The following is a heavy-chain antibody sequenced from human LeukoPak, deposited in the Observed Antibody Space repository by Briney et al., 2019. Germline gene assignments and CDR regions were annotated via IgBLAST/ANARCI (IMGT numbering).Heavy chain of an antibody. J-gene: IGHJ4*02. CDR1: GVSVSNYY. CDR2: IYYTET. CDR3: ATRKLGNDY. Sequence: PSETLSFTCSGSGVSVSNYYWSWIRQSPGKGLEWIGYIYYTETSYNPSLKSRVTISADTSKNQFSLKLYSVTAADTAVYYCATRKLGNDYWGQGTLVTVSS. D-gene: IGHD7-27*01. V-gene: IGHV4-59*02.